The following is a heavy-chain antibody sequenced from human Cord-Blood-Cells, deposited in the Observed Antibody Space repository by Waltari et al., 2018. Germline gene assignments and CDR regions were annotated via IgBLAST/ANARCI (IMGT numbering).Heavy chain of an antibody. CDR1: GGSFSGYY. D-gene: IGHD3-10*01. Sequence: QVQLQQWGAGLLKPSETLSLTCAVYGGSFSGYYWSWIRQPPGKGLEWIGEIKHTGSPTYNPCLKSRVTISVDTSKNQFSLKLSSVTAADTAVYYCARGLQLLWFGEFDYWGQGTLVTVSS. CDR2: IKHTGSP. CDR3: ARGLQLLWFGEFDY. J-gene: IGHJ4*02. V-gene: IGHV4-34*01.